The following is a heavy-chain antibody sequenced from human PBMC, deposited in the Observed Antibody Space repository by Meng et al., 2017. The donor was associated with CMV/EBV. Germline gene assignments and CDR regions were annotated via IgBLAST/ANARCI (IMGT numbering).Heavy chain of an antibody. CDR2: IRNKANSYTT. J-gene: IGHJ5*02. V-gene: IGHV3-72*01. CDR3: ARVWRGRWFAP. Sequence: ASGFTFSDHFMDWVRQAPGKGLEWVGRIRNKANSYTTEYGASVKGRFTISRDDSKNSVYLQMNSLKTEDTAVYYCARVWRGRWFAPWGQGTLVTVSS. CDR1: GFTFSDHF. D-gene: IGHD2-21*01.